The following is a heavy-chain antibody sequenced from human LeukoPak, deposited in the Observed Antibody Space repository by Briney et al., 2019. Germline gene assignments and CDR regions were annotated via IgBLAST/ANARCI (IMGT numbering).Heavy chain of an antibody. D-gene: IGHD3-22*01. CDR2: IWYDGSNK. CDR1: GFTFSSYG. V-gene: IGHV3-33*01. CDR3: ARSFYDSSGYYYYGGGNDY. Sequence: GGSLRLSCAASGFTFSSYGMHWVRQAPGKGLEWVAVIWYDGSNKYYADSVKGRFTISRDNSKNTLYLQMNSLRAEDTAVYYCARSFYDSSGYYYYGGGNDYWGQGTLVTVSS. J-gene: IGHJ4*02.